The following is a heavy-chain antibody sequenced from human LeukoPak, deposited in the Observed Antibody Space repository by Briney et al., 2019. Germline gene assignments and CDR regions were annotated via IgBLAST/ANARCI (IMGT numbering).Heavy chain of an antibody. V-gene: IGHV4-61*02. CDR2: IYTSGST. J-gene: IGHJ4*02. Sequence: SETLSLTCTVSGGSISSGSYYWSWIRQPAGKGLEWIGRIYTSGSTNYNPSLKSRVTISVDRSKNQFSLKLSSVTAADTAVYYCARGYSTSTPYYFDYWGQGTLVTVSS. CDR3: ARGYSTSTPYYFDY. D-gene: IGHD2-21*01. CDR1: GGSISSGSYY.